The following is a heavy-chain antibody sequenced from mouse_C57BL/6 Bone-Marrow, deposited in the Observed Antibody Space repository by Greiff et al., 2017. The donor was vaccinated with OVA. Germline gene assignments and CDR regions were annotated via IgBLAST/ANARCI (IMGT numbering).Heavy chain of an antibody. CDR2: IWRGGST. Sequence: VKLVESGPGLVQPSQSLSITCTVSGFSLTSYGVHWVRQPPGKGLEWLGVIWRGGSTDYNAAFISSLSISKDNSKSQVFCKMNSLQADDTAIYYCAKHNWYYAMDYWGQGTSVTVSS. CDR1: GFSLTSYG. D-gene: IGHD4-1*02. CDR3: AKHNWYYAMDY. J-gene: IGHJ4*01. V-gene: IGHV2-4*01.